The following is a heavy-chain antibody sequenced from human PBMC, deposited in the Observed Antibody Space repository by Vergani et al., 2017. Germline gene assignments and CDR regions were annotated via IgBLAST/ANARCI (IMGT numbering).Heavy chain of an antibody. CDR3: TTQRPYCSSTSCPGGYYFDY. CDR1: GFTFSGSA. D-gene: IGHD2-2*01. J-gene: IGHJ4*02. V-gene: IGHV3-73*01. CDR2: IRSKANSYAT. Sequence: EVQLVESGGGLVQPGGSLKLSCAASGFTFSGSAMHWVRQASGKGLEWVGRIRSKANSYATAYAASVKGRFTISRDDSKNTAYLQMNSLNTEDTAVYYCTTQRPYCSSTSCPGGYYFDYWGQGTLVTVSS.